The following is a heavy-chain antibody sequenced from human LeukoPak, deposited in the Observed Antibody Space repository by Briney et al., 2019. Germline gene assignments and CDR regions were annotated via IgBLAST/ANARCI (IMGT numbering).Heavy chain of an antibody. Sequence: GGSLRLSCAASGFTFSSYWMSWVRQAPGKGLEWVANIKQDGSEKYYVDSVKGRFTISRDNAKNSLYLQMNSLRAEDTAVYYCASRGDTAMVTYHDYWGQGTLVTVSS. D-gene: IGHD5-18*01. CDR2: IKQDGSEK. CDR1: GFTFSSYW. V-gene: IGHV3-7*01. CDR3: ASRGDTAMVTYHDY. J-gene: IGHJ4*02.